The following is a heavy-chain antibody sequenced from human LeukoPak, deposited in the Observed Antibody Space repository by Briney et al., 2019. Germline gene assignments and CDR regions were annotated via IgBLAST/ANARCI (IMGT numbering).Heavy chain of an antibody. CDR1: GFTFTDYW. D-gene: IGHD1-7*01. CDR3: ARGWNYAFRFDY. J-gene: IGHJ4*02. CDR2: IKQDGGEK. V-gene: IGHV3-7*01. Sequence: PGGSLRLSCAASGFTFTDYWMTWVRQAPGKGLEWVAHIKQDGGEKYYVDSVKGRFTISRDNAENLVYLLMNSLRAEDTAVYYCARGWNYAFRFDYWGQGTLGTVST.